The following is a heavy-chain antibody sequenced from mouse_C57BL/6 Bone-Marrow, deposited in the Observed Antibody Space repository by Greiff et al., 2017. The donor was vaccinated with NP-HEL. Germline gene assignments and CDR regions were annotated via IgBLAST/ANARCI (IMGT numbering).Heavy chain of an antibody. J-gene: IGHJ2*01. D-gene: IGHD1-2*01. CDR2: ISDGGSYT. Sequence: EVKLQESGGGLVKPGGSLKLSCAASGFTFSSYAMSWVSQTPEKRLEWVATISDGGSYTYYPDNVKGRFTISRDNAKNNLYLQMSHLKAEDTAMYYCARATLDYWGQGTTLTVSS. CDR3: ARATLDY. V-gene: IGHV5-4*03. CDR1: GFTFSSYA.